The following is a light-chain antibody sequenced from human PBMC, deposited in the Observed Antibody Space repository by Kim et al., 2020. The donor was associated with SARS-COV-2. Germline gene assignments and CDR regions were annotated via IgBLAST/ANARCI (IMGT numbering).Light chain of an antibody. CDR1: QSVRGS. Sequence: YLSPGERAALSCRASQSVRGSIAWYQHKPGQPPRLLISGASSRATGIPDKFSGSGSATDFILTITGLEPEDFAVYYCQHYGDSPTFGQGTKVDIK. CDR2: GAS. J-gene: IGKJ1*01. V-gene: IGKV3-20*01. CDR3: QHYGDSPT.